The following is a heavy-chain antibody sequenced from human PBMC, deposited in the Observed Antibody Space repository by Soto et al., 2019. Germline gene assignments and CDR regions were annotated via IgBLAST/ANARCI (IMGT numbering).Heavy chain of an antibody. CDR3: AREREDAFDI. CDR2: ISGSGTTI. CDR1: GFTFSSYE. J-gene: IGHJ3*02. V-gene: IGHV3-48*03. Sequence: GGSLRLSCVASGFTFSSYEMNWVRLAPGKGLGWVSYISGSGTTIYYADSVKGRFTISRDNARNSLFLQMNSLRAEDTAFYYCAREREDAFDIWGQGTMVTVSS. D-gene: IGHD1-26*01.